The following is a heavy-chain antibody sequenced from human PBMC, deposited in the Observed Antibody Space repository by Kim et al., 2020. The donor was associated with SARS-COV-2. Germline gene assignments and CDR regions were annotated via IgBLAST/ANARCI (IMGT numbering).Heavy chain of an antibody. J-gene: IGHJ3*02. D-gene: IGHD3-22*01. V-gene: IGHV3-48*02. CDR3: ARDHYDQVRGAFDI. Sequence: ADSVKGRFTISRDNDKNSLYLQMNSLRDEDTAVYYCARDHYDQVRGAFDIWGQGTMVTVAS.